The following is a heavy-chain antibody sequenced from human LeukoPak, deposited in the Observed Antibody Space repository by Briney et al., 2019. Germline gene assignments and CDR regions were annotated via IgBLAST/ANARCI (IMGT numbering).Heavy chain of an antibody. CDR3: ARGGYSYGDFDY. CDR1: GYTFTSYD. Sequence: ASVKVSCKASGYTFTSYDINWVRQATGQGLERMGWMNPNSGNTGYAQKFQGRVTITRNTSISTAYMELSSLRSEDTAVYYCARGGYSYGDFDYWGQGTLVTVSS. J-gene: IGHJ4*02. CDR2: MNPNSGNT. V-gene: IGHV1-8*03. D-gene: IGHD5-18*01.